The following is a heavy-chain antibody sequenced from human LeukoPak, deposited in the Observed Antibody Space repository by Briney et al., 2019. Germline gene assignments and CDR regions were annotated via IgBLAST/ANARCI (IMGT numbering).Heavy chain of an antibody. D-gene: IGHD4/OR15-4a*01. J-gene: IGHJ4*02. CDR2: IYSDNT. Sequence: GGSLRLSCTVSGFTASSNSMSWVRQAPGKGLEWVSFIYSDNTHYSDSVKGRFTISGDNSKNTLYLQMNSLRAEDTAVYYCARRAGAYSHPYDYWGQGTLVTVSS. CDR3: ARRAGAYSHPYDY. CDR1: GFTASSNS. V-gene: IGHV3-53*01.